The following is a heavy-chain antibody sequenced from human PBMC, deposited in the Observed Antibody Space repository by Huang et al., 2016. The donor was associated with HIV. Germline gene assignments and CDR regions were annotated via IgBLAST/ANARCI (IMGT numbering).Heavy chain of an antibody. V-gene: IGHV3-15*01. CDR1: GFTVNNAW. J-gene: IGHJ4*02. CDR3: VTGSEIAAGVH. Sequence: EVQLVESGGGLVEPGGSLRLDCAASGFTVNNAWMSWVRQNPGRRMEWVGRIKRIDDGGTIDYASPGKGRFTISRDESKNMMHRQMSGLKSDDTGLYYCVTGSEIAAGVHWGQGTLVTVSS. D-gene: IGHD6-13*01. CDR2: IKRIDDGGTI.